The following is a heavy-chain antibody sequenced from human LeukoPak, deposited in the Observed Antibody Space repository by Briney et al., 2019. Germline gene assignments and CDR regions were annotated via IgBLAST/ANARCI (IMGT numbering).Heavy chain of an antibody. Sequence: SETLSLTCTVSGGSISSYYWSLIRQPPGKGLEWIGYIYYSGSTNYNPSLKSRVTISVDTSKNQFSLKLSSVTAADTAVYYCARSITMVRGVKRGYNWFDPWGQGTLVTVSS. J-gene: IGHJ5*02. CDR2: IYYSGST. D-gene: IGHD3-10*01. V-gene: IGHV4-59*08. CDR1: GGSISSYY. CDR3: ARSITMVRGVKRGYNWFDP.